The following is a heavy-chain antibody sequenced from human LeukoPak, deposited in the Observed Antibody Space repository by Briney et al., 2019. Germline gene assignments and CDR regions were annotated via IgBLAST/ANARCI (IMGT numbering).Heavy chain of an antibody. J-gene: IGHJ3*02. Sequence: GGSLTLSCAASGLTFSSYWMHWVRHAPGQGLVWVSRINSDGGSTSYAGSVGGRYHLPRHNAKNTLYLQMTSLRAEVTAVYYCARDSFPCGGDCYSGPNDAFDIWGQGTMVTVSS. V-gene: IGHV3-74*01. CDR3: ARDSFPCGGDCYSGPNDAFDI. CDR2: INSDGGST. D-gene: IGHD2-21*02. CDR1: GLTFSSYW.